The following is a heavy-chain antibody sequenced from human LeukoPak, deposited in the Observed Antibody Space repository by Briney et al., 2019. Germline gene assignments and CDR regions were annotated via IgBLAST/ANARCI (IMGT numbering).Heavy chain of an antibody. CDR2: IIPIFGTA. J-gene: IGHJ4*02. Sequence: SVKVSCTASGGTFSSYAISWVRQAPGQGLEWMGGIIPIFGTANYAQKFQGRVTITADESTSTAYMELSSLRSEDTAVYYCARERSWYYDSSVSYFDYWGQGTLVTVSS. V-gene: IGHV1-69*13. CDR1: GGTFSSYA. CDR3: ARERSWYYDSSVSYFDY. D-gene: IGHD3-22*01.